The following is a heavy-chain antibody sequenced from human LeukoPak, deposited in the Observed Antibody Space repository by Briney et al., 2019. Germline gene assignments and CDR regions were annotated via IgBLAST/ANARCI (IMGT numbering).Heavy chain of an antibody. CDR2: NDYRGTS. CDR1: GGSVSFHGFY. Sequence: SETLSLTCTVSGGSVSFHGFYWGWIRQLPGKGLEWIGSNDYRGTSYYIPSLKGRVTISIDTSKNQLSLRLTSVTAADTAMYYCARFEGGTMEDYWGRGTLVTVSS. J-gene: IGHJ4*02. D-gene: IGHD3-16*01. V-gene: IGHV4-39*07. CDR3: ARFEGGTMEDY.